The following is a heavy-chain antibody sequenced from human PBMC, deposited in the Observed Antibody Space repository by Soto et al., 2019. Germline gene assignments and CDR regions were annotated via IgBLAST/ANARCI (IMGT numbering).Heavy chain of an antibody. D-gene: IGHD3-10*01. CDR2: IYYSGST. CDR1: GGSISSSSYY. Sequence: SETLSLTCTVSGGSISSSSYYWGWIRQPPGKGLEWIGSIYYSGSTYYNPSLKSRVTISVDTSKNQFSLKLSSVTAADTAVYYCATRFTRSGYYYGMDVWGQGTTVTV. CDR3: ATRFTRSGYYYGMDV. J-gene: IGHJ6*02. V-gene: IGHV4-39*01.